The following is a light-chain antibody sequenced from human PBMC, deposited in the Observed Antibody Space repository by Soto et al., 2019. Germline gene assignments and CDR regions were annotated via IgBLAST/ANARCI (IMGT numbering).Light chain of an antibody. CDR3: QNCFTVPYT. Sequence: ETVMTQSPATLSVSPGERATLSCRVSQSVRTKLAWYQQKPGQAPRLLIYGASSRATGIPARFSGSESGTEFTLTISSLQSEDIGTYYCQNCFTVPYTFGQGTKVDI. CDR1: QSVRTK. CDR2: GAS. J-gene: IGKJ2*01. V-gene: IGKV3D-15*01.